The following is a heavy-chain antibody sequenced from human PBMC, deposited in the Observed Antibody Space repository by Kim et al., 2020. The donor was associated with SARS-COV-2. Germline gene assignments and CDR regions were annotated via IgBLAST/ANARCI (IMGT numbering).Heavy chain of an antibody. D-gene: IGHD3-3*01. Sequence: ASVKVSCKASGYTFTSYGISWVRQAPGQGLEWMGWISAYNGNTNYAQKLQGRVTMTTDTSTSTAYMELRSLRSDDTAVYYCARDRSVYYDFWSGYPYYYYYYMDVWGKGNTVTVSS. J-gene: IGHJ6*03. CDR3: ARDRSVYYDFWSGYPYYYYYYMDV. V-gene: IGHV1-18*01. CDR2: ISAYNGNT. CDR1: GYTFTSYG.